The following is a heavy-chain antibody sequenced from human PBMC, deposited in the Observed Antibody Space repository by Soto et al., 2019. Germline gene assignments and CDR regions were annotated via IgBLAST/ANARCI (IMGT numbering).Heavy chain of an antibody. CDR3: GTTPGGGGY. V-gene: IGHV3-53*01. D-gene: IGHD3-16*01. CDR1: GFTVSNNY. Sequence: EVQLVESGGGLIQPGGSLRLSCAVSGFTVSNNYMSWVRQAPGKGLEGVSVIYSGGYTAYGDSVKGRFTISRDNSKNTQYLKMKSLGADGAGVVSGGTTPGGGGYWGQGTLVTVSS. CDR2: IYSGGYT. J-gene: IGHJ4*02.